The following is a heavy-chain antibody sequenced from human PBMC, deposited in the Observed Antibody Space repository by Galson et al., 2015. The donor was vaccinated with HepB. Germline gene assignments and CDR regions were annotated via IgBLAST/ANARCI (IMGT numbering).Heavy chain of an antibody. Sequence: SVKVSCKASGYTFSTYSITWVRQPPGQGLEWMGWISPYNRDTDFARKFQGRVTMTTDTFTSTAYMELRSLRSDDTAVYYCARGARVGVVVGSQNNWFDPLGQVTPVSVSS. J-gene: IGHJ5*02. D-gene: IGHD2-15*01. CDR1: GYTFSTYS. CDR2: ISPYNRDT. V-gene: IGHV1-18*04. CDR3: ARGARVGVVVGSQNNWFDP.